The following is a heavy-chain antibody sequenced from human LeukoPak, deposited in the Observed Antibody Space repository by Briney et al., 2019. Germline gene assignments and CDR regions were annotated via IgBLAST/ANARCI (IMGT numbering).Heavy chain of an antibody. CDR1: GGSISSGSYY. CDR2: IYTSGST. V-gene: IGHV4-61*02. Sequence: SQTLSLTCTVSGGSISSGSYYWSWIRQPAGKGLEWIGRIYTSGSTNHNPSLKSRVTISVDTSKNQFSLKLSSVTAADTAVYYCAREVPSYYYYMDVWGKGTTVTVSS. CDR3: AREVPSYYYYMDV. J-gene: IGHJ6*03.